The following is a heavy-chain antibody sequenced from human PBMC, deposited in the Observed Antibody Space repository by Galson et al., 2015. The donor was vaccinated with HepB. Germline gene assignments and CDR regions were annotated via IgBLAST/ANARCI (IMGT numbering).Heavy chain of an antibody. CDR3: ARVNSSGWYGAPDGHFWDY. Sequence: SVKVSCKASGYTFTSYGISWVRQAPGQGLEWMGWISAYNGNTNYAQKLQGRVTMTTDTSTSTAYMELRSLRSDDTAVYYCARVNSSGWYGAPDGHFWDYWGQGTLVTVSS. J-gene: IGHJ4*02. D-gene: IGHD6-19*01. V-gene: IGHV1-18*01. CDR2: ISAYNGNT. CDR1: GYTFTSYG.